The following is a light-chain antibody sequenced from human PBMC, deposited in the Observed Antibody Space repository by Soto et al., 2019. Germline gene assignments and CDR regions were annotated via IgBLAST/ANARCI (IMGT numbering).Light chain of an antibody. CDR2: GAS. V-gene: IGKV3-20*01. CDR3: QQYSSSRT. CDR1: QTFGSSY. J-gene: IGKJ1*01. Sequence: LVLPQSPATVSWSPGERATLSCRASQTFGSSYLAWYQQKRGQAPRFLIYGASSRATGIPVRFSGSGSETDFTLTITRLEPEDCAVYYCQQYSSSRTFGQGTKV.